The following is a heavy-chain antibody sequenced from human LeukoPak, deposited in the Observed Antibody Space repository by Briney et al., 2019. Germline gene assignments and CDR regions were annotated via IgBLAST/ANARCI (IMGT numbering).Heavy chain of an antibody. J-gene: IGHJ4*02. V-gene: IGHV1-46*01. D-gene: IGHD5-12*01. CDR3: AGETNSRGMATIFDY. CDR2: INPSGGST. Sequence: ASVKVSCKASGYTFTSYYMHWVRQAPGQGLEWMGIINPSGGSTSYAQKFQGRVTMTRDTSTSTVYMELSSLRSKDTAVYYCAGETNSRGMATIFDYWGQGTLVTVSS. CDR1: GYTFTSYY.